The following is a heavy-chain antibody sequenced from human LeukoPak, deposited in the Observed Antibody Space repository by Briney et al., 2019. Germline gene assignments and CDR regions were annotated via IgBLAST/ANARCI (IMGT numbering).Heavy chain of an antibody. D-gene: IGHD5-24*01. CDR2: INESGAT. CDR1: GGSFNDYD. V-gene: IGHV4-34*01. Sequence: PSETLSLTCSVYGGSFNDYDWSWVRQAPGRGLQWIGEINESGATNCDPSLKSRVTMSVDTSKNQFSLEMSSVTAADTAIYYCARTLGRRDGYTRLDAFDIWGQGTMVTVS. J-gene: IGHJ3*02. CDR3: ARTLGRRDGYTRLDAFDI.